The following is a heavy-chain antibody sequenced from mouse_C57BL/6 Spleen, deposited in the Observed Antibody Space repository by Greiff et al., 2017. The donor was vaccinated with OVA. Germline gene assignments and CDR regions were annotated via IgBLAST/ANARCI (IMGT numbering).Heavy chain of an antibody. V-gene: IGHV1-74*01. D-gene: IGHD1-1*01. CDR3: AIYGFITDMDY. CDR1: GYTFTSYW. CDR2: IHPSDSDT. Sequence: QVQLQQPGAELVKPGASVKVSCKASGYTFTSYWMHWVKQRPGQGLEWIGRIHPSDSDTNYNQKFKGKATLTVDKSSSTAYMQLISLTSEDSAVYYCAIYGFITDMDYWGQGTSVTVSS. J-gene: IGHJ4*01.